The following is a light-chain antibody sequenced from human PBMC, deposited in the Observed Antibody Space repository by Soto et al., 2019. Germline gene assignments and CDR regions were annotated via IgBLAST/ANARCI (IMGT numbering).Light chain of an antibody. V-gene: IGKV1-9*01. Sequence: DIQLTQSPSFLSASVGDRVTITCRASQGISSYLAWYQQKPGKAPKLLIYAASTLRSGVPSRFSGSGSGTEIPLKISSLQPEDFATYYCQQLNSYPRLPFGGGTKVEMK. CDR3: QQLNSYPRLP. CDR1: QGISSY. CDR2: AAS. J-gene: IGKJ4*01.